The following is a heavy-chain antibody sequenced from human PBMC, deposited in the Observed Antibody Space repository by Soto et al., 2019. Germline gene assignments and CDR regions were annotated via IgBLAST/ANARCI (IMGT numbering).Heavy chain of an antibody. CDR3: VRITMVRGDHRGGNYYYYYYMDV. CDR2: IYYSGST. J-gene: IGHJ6*03. CDR1: GGSISSYY. V-gene: IGHV4-59*01. Sequence: SETLSLTCTVSGGSISSYYWSWIRQPPGKGLEWIGYIYYSGSTNYNPSLKSRVTISVDTSKNQFSLKLSSVTAADTAVYYCVRITMVRGDHRGGNYYYYYYMDVWGKGTTVTVSS. D-gene: IGHD3-10*01.